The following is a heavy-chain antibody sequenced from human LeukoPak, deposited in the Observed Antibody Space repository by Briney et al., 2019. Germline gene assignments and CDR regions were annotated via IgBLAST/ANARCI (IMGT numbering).Heavy chain of an antibody. CDR3: ARGLFTGGTYFAY. CDR2: ISYDGSNK. CDR1: GFMFSTYA. D-gene: IGHD2-8*02. Sequence: GGSLRLSCAASGFMFSTYAMHWVRQAPGKGLEWVAVISYDGSNKNYADSVKGRFSISRDNSKNTLSLQMDSLRPEDTALYYCARGLFTGGTYFAYWGQGTLVTVSS. J-gene: IGHJ4*02. V-gene: IGHV3-30-3*01.